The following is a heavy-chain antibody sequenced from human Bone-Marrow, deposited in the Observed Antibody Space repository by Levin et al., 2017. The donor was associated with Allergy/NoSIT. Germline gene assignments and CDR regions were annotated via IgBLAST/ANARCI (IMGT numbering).Heavy chain of an antibody. V-gene: IGHV3-11*01. CDR1: GFTFSKYY. D-gene: IGHD2-8*01. Sequence: TGGSLRLSCAASGFTFSKYYMSWIRQAPGKGLEWISYISGSGDITYYADSVMGRFTISRDNAENSLYLEMNSLRADDTAVYYCARPPECNGCPGFQYWGQGTLVSVSS. J-gene: IGHJ4*02. CDR2: ISGSGDIT. CDR3: ARPPECNGCPGFQY.